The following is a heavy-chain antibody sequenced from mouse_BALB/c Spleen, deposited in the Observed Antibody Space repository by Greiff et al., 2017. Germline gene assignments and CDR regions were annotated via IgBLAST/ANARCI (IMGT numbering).Heavy chain of an antibody. Sequence: QVQLQQSGAELARPGASVKMSCKASGYTFTSYTMHWVKQRPGQGLEWIGYINPSSGYTNYNQKFKDKATLTADKSSSTAYMQLSSLTSEDSAVYYCARNYGSSYDGSFFDYWGQGTTLTVSS. V-gene: IGHV1-4*01. CDR3: ARNYGSSYDGSFFDY. D-gene: IGHD1-1*01. J-gene: IGHJ2*01. CDR1: GYTFTSYT. CDR2: INPSSGYT.